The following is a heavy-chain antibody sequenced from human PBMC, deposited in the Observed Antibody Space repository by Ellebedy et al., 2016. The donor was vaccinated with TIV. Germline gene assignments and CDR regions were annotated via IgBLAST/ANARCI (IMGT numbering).Heavy chain of an antibody. J-gene: IGHJ5*02. CDR1: GYTFTGYY. Sequence: AASVKVSCKASGYTFTGYYMHWVRQAPGQGLEWMGWINPNSGGTNYAQKFQGRVTMTRDTSISTAYMELSSLRSEDTAVYYCARGEGRYYDSSGYYRNVWFDPWGQGTLVTVSS. CDR3: ARGEGRYYDSSGYYRNVWFDP. V-gene: IGHV1-2*02. D-gene: IGHD3-22*01. CDR2: INPNSGGT.